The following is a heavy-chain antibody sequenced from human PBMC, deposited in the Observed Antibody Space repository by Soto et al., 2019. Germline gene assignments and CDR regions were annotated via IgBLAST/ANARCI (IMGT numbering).Heavy chain of an antibody. J-gene: IGHJ5*02. V-gene: IGHV3-48*01. Sequence: VGSLRLSCAASGFTFSSYSMNWVRQAPGKGLEWVSYISSSSSTIYYADSVKGRFTISRDNAKNSLYLQMNSLRAEDTAVYYCARDRFDYYDSSGYWRFDPWGQGTLVTVSS. CDR1: GFTFSSYS. D-gene: IGHD3-22*01. CDR3: ARDRFDYYDSSGYWRFDP. CDR2: ISSSSSTI.